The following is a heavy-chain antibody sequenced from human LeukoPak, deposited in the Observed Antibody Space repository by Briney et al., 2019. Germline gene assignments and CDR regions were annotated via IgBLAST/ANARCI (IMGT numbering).Heavy chain of an antibody. Sequence: GGSLRLSCAASGFTLSSYGMHWVRQAPGKGPEWVAFIRYDGSNKYYADSVKGRFTISRDNSKNTLYLQMNSLRSEDTAVYYCASLEMATIRVRFWGQGTMVTVSS. CDR3: ASLEMATIRVRF. D-gene: IGHD5-24*01. CDR2: IRYDGSNK. J-gene: IGHJ3*01. V-gene: IGHV3-30*02. CDR1: GFTLSSYG.